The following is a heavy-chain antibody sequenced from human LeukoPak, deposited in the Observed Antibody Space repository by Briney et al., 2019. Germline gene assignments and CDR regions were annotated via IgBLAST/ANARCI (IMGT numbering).Heavy chain of an antibody. Sequence: GRSLRLSCAASGFTFSSYGMHWVRQAPGKGLEWVAVISYDGSNKYYADSVKGRFTISRDNSKNTLYLQMNSLRAEDTAVYYCAREGTLRGLDYWGQGTLVTVSS. CDR2: ISYDGSNK. CDR1: GFTFSSYG. V-gene: IGHV3-30*03. CDR3: AREGTLRGLDY. D-gene: IGHD4-23*01. J-gene: IGHJ4*02.